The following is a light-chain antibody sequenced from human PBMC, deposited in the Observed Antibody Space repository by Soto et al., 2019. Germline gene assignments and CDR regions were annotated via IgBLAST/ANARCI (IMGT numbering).Light chain of an antibody. Sequence: DIQVTQSPAFLSASVGERVTITCRASEGISRYLAWYQQKPGKDPNLLIHGASSMQSGVPSRFSGSGSGTDFTLTISSLQPEDFASYYCQQYKSYPLTFGGGTKVEIK. CDR3: QQYKSYPLT. CDR2: GAS. J-gene: IGKJ4*02. V-gene: IGKV1-9*01. CDR1: EGISRY.